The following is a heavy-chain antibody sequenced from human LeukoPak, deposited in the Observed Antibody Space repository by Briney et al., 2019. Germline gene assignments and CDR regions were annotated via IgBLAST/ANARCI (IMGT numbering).Heavy chain of an antibody. J-gene: IGHJ3*02. V-gene: IGHV1-18*01. CDR3: ARVGRRRRGVVVTASDAFDI. CDR2: ISAYNGNT. D-gene: IGHD2-21*02. CDR1: GYTLTSYG. Sequence: ASVKVSCKASGYTLTSYGISWVRQAPGQGLEWMGWISAYNGNTNYAQKLQGRVTMTTDTSTSTAYMELRSLRSDDTAVYYCARVGRRRRGVVVTASDAFDIWGQGTMVTVSS.